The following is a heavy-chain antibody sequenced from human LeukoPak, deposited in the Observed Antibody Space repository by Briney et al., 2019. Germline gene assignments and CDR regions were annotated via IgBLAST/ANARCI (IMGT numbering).Heavy chain of an antibody. CDR1: GYSFSNYW. J-gene: IGHJ4*02. V-gene: IGHV5-51*01. CDR2: IYPGDSNT. CDR3: ARDSGGSTLYNFDY. D-gene: IGHD2-15*01. Sequence: GESLKISCQASGYSFSNYWIGWVRQMPGEGLEWMGIIYPGDSNTRYSPSFRGQVTISADKSISTAYLQWNSLKASDTAMYYCARDSGGSTLYNFDYWGQGTQVTVSS.